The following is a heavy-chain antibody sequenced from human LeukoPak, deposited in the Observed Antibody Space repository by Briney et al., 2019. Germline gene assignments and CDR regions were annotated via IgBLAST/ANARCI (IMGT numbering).Heavy chain of an antibody. CDR1: DDTFSNYY. V-gene: IGHV1-46*01. D-gene: IGHD6-19*01. CDR3: ARGFLSGWYSHLSIGSYYYYMDV. CDR2: INPRDGST. J-gene: IGHJ6*03. Sequence: ASVKVSCKASDDTFSNYYMHWVRQAPGQGLEWMGIINPRDGSTGYAQKFQGRVTMTRNTSISTAYMELSSLRSEDTAVYYCARGFLSGWYSHLSIGSYYYYMDVWGKGTTVTISS.